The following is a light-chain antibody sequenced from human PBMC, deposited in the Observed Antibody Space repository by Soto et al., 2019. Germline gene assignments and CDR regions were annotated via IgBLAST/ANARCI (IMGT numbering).Light chain of an antibody. Sequence: QLVLTQPPSASGTPGLRVTFSCSGSSSNIGSNPVSWYQLLPGTAPKLLIYDNERPSGVPDRFSGSKSGTSASLAISGLQSEDEADYDCAAWDASLNGVVFGGGTQLTVL. CDR2: DN. V-gene: IGLV1-44*01. J-gene: IGLJ2*01. CDR1: SSNIGSNP. CDR3: AAWDASLNGVV.